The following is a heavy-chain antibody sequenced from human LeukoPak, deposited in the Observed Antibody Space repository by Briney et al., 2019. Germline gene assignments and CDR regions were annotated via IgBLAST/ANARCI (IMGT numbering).Heavy chain of an antibody. Sequence: GQSLHISCTGSPYSFNTYWIGWVRQAPGKGLESMGIIYPADSDTRYSPSFQGQVTISADKSISTAYLQWSNLQASDTAMYYCARRYARAGYETSGYFYAYDYWGQGTLVTVSS. CDR3: ARRYARAGYETSGYFYAYDY. CDR1: PYSFNTYW. V-gene: IGHV5-51*01. CDR2: IYPADSDT. D-gene: IGHD3-22*01. J-gene: IGHJ4*02.